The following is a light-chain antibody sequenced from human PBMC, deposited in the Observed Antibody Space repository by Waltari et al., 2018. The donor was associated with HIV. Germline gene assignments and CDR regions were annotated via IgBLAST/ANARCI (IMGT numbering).Light chain of an antibody. CDR1: QSVSNNN. V-gene: IGKV3-20*01. J-gene: IGKJ3*01. CDR3: QQYDTSPFT. Sequence: EIVLTQSQGTRSLSPGERVTLSCRASQSVSNNNLAWCQQKPGQAPRLLFYCASIRATGIPDRFSGSGSGTDFTLTISRLEPEDFAVYYCQQYDTSPFTFGPGTKVDIK. CDR2: CAS.